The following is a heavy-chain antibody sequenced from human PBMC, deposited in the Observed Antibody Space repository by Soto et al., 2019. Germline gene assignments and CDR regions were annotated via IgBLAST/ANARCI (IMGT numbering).Heavy chain of an antibody. Sequence: QVQLVESGGGVVQPGRSLRLSCAASGFTFSSYAMHWVRQAPGKGLEWVAVISYDGSNKYYADSVKGRFTISRDNSKNTLYLQMNSLRAEDTAVYYCAREDTARADDFYYYYGMDVWGQGTTVTVSS. V-gene: IGHV3-30-3*01. J-gene: IGHJ6*02. CDR3: AREDTARADDFYYYYGMDV. CDR2: ISYDGSNK. CDR1: GFTFSSYA. D-gene: IGHD5-18*01.